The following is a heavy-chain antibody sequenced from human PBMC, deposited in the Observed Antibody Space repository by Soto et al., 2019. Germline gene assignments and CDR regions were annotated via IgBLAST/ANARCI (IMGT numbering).Heavy chain of an antibody. CDR1: GGSINSGDYY. CDR2: IYYSGST. Sequence: SETLSLTCTVSGGSINSGDYYWSWIRQPPGKGLEWIGYIYYSGSTYYNPPLRSRVTISIDTSKNHFFLNLSALTAADTAVYYCARIGLTTTLLWGQGTLVTVSS. J-gene: IGHJ4*02. V-gene: IGHV4-30-4*01. D-gene: IGHD4-17*01. CDR3: ARIGLTTTLL.